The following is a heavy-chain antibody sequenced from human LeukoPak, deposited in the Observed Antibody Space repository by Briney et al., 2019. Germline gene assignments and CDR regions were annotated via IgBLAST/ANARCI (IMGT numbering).Heavy chain of an antibody. V-gene: IGHV3-23*01. CDR2: MCGTAGCT. CDR3: AKDRPNFHENSGHYYRRDGDS. Sequence: QPGGSLRLSCAASGFTFSTNSMNWVRQAPGKGLEWVASMCGTAGCTFYPDSVKGRFTISRDNSKNVLYLRMNSLTAEDTAIYYCAKDRPNFHENSGHYYRRDGDSWGQGTLVTVSS. CDR1: GFTFSTNS. D-gene: IGHD3-22*01. J-gene: IGHJ5*01.